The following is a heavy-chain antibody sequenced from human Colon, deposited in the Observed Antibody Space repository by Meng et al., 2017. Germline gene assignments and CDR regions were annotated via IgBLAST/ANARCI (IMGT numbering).Heavy chain of an antibody. CDR1: GFTFSSYW. J-gene: IGHJ4*02. CDR3: ARSGYNNGYDY. Sequence: VRGGGAGGGFVTHGGSLRLSCAASGFTFSSYWMHWVRQVPGKGLVGIVRMSIDETAKTDADAVKGRFTISRENGKNTLHLQMSSLRADDSAVYYCARSGYNNGYDYWGQGTLVTVSS. V-gene: IGHV3-74*01. CDR2: MSIDETAK. D-gene: IGHD3-22*01.